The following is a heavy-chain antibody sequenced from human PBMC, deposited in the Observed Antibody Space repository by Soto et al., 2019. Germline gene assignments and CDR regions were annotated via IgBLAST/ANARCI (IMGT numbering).Heavy chain of an antibody. CDR1: GYTFTRYG. J-gene: IGHJ6*02. CDR3: AMVDVYVTPSPQDV. D-gene: IGHD3-16*01. V-gene: IGHV1-18*01. CDR2: INTYNGNT. Sequence: QVQLVQSGAEVKNPGASVKVSCKASGYTFTRYGIGWARQAPGQGLEWMGWINTYNGNTNYAQNVQGRVTLTTDTSTCTAYMELRRLRSNDTAIYYCAMVDVYVTPSPQDVWGQGTTVIVSS.